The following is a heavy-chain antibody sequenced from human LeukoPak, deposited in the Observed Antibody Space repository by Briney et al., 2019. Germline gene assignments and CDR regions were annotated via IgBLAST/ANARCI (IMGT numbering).Heavy chain of an antibody. D-gene: IGHD3-22*01. Sequence: SETLSLTCTVSVGSISSYYWSWIRQPPGKGLEWIGYIYYSGSTNYNPSLKSRVTISVDTSKNQFSLKLSSVTAADTAVYYCARDSNYYDSSGYYSPYYYYYYMDVWGKGTTVTVSS. CDR2: IYYSGST. CDR1: VGSISSYY. V-gene: IGHV4-59*01. CDR3: ARDSNYYDSSGYYSPYYYYYYMDV. J-gene: IGHJ6*03.